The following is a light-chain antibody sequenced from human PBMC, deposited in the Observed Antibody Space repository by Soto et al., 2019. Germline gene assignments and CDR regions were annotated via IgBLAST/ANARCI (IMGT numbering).Light chain of an antibody. CDR2: GAS. V-gene: IGKV3-20*01. Sequence: EIGLKQSPGTLSLSPGERTTLSCRASQSVSSSYLAWYQQKPGQAPRLLIYGASSRATGSPDRFSGSGSGTEFALTISRLEPEDFAVYYCQQYGSSPPWTFGQGTKVEIK. CDR1: QSVSSSY. J-gene: IGKJ1*01. CDR3: QQYGSSPPWT.